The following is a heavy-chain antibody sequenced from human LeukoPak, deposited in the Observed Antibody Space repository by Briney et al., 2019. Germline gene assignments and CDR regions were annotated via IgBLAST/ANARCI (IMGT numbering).Heavy chain of an antibody. CDR1: GFTFSSYG. D-gene: IGHD3-10*01. Sequence: GGTLRLSCTASGFTFSSYGMTCVRQAPGKGLEWVSAISGSGGSTYYADSVKGRFTISRDNSKTTLYLQMNSLRAEDTAVYYCAKDRRAGSYNYWGQGTLVTVSS. CDR3: AKDRRAGSYNY. J-gene: IGHJ4*02. CDR2: ISGSGGST. V-gene: IGHV3-23*01.